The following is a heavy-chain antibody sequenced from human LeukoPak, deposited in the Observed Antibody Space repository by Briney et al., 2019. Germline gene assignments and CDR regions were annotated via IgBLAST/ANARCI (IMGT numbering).Heavy chain of an antibody. D-gene: IGHD2/OR15-2a*01. J-gene: IGHJ4*02. V-gene: IGHV3-53*01. CDR3: AREFSNSPSYFDY. Sequence: GGSLRLSCAASGFTFSSYWMTWVRQAPGKGLEWVAFIYTSGHTYYAESVEGRFTISGDNSKNMLYLQMSSLRAEDTAVYYCAREFSNSPSYFDYWGQGTLVTVSS. CDR1: GFTFSSYW. CDR2: IYTSGHT.